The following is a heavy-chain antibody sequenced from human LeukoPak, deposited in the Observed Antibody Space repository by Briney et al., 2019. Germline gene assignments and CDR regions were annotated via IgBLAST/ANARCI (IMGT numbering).Heavy chain of an antibody. J-gene: IGHJ4*02. CDR1: GFTVSNNY. D-gene: IGHD6-19*01. V-gene: IGHV3-53*01. CDR2: IYSGGRT. CDR3: ARDGAVAGVELDY. Sequence: GGSLRLSCAASGFTVSNNYMSWVRQAPGKGLEWVSVIYSGGRTYYADSVKGRFTISRDNAKNSLYLQRNRLRAEDTALYYCARDGAVAGVELDYWGQGNLVIVSS.